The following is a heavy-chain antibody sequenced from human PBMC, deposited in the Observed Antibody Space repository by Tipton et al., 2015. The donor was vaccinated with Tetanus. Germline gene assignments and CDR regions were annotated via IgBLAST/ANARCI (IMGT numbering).Heavy chain of an antibody. CDR1: GFTFSSNA. V-gene: IGHV3-33*01. J-gene: IGHJ4*01. CDR3: ARDSSQGLIDFWSGFHDQIDY. Sequence: SLRLSCAASGFTFSSNAMHRVRQAPGKGLEWVAVIWFDGSQEKYADSVKGRFTISRDNSNSTLYLHMNSLRAGDTATYYCARDSSQGLIDFWSGFHDQIDYWGHGTLVTVSS. CDR2: IWFDGSQE. D-gene: IGHD3-3*01.